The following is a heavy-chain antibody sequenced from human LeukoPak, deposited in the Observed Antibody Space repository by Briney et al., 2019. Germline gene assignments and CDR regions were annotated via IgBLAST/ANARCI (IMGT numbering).Heavy chain of an antibody. CDR3: ARDPRGIVGANHNWFDP. Sequence: SETLSLTCTVSGGSISSGSYYWSWIRQPAGKGLEWIGRIYTSGSTNYNPSLKSRVTMSVDTSKSQFSLKLISVTAADTAVYYCARDPRGIVGANHNWFDPWGQGTLVTVSS. V-gene: IGHV4-61*02. CDR1: GGSISSGSYY. D-gene: IGHD1-26*01. J-gene: IGHJ5*02. CDR2: IYTSGST.